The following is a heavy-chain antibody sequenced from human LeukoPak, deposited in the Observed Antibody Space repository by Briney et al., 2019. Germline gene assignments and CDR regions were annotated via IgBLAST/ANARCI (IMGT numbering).Heavy chain of an antibody. V-gene: IGHV1-18*01. Sequence: ASVKVSCKASGGTFSSYAISWVRQAPGQGLEWMGWISAYNGNTNYAQKLQGRVTMTTDTSTSTAYMELRSLRSDDTAVYYCASDWRGGGSQLDYWGQGTLVTVSS. CDR3: ASDWRGGGSQLDY. CDR2: ISAYNGNT. J-gene: IGHJ4*02. CDR1: GGTFSSYA. D-gene: IGHD2-15*01.